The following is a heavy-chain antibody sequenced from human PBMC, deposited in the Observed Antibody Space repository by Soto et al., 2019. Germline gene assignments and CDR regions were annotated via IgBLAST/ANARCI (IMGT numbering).Heavy chain of an antibody. Sequence: EVQLLESGGGLVQPGGSLRLSCAASGFTFSSYAMSWVRQAPGKGLEXXXXXXGSGGSTYYADSVKGRFTISRDNSKXXXXXXXXXXXXXXXXXXXXXXXXXXXXXXXXXXXXXFDYWGQGTLVTVSS. V-gene: IGHV3-23*01. J-gene: IGHJ4*02. CDR3: XXXXXXXXXXXXXXXXXFDY. CDR2: XXGSGGST. CDR1: GFTFSSYA.